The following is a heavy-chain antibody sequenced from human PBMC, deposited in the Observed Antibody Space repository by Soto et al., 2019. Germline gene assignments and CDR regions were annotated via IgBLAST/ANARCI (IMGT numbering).Heavy chain of an antibody. CDR1: GYTFTSYG. J-gene: IGHJ5*02. V-gene: IGHV1-18*01. CDR2: INAYNGNT. Sequence: QVQLVQSGAEVKKPGASVKVSCKASGYTFTSYGISWVRQAPGQGLEWMGWINAYNGNTNYAQKLQGRGTMTTDTSPSTAYMELRSLTSDDTAVYSGARVLPQFDPWGQGTLVTVSS. CDR3: ARVLPQFDP.